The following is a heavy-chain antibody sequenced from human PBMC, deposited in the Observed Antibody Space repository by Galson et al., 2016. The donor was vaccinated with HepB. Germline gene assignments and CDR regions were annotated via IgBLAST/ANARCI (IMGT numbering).Heavy chain of an antibody. CDR2: IPHSGST. V-gene: IGHV4-31*03. CDR3: AREDNYGGKGSYFDY. D-gene: IGHD4-23*01. Sequence: TLSLTCIVSGGSISSGGYFYNWVRQLPGKGLEWIGYIPHSGSTYSNPSLKSRVSISVDTSEKQFFLMLTSVTAADTAVYYCAREDNYGGKGSYFDYWGPGTLVTVSS. J-gene: IGHJ4*02. CDR1: GGSISSGGYF.